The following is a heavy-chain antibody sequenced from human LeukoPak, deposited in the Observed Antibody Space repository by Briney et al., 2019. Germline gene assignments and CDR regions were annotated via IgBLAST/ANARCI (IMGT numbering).Heavy chain of an antibody. D-gene: IGHD2-21*02. CDR1: GFTFSSYV. J-gene: IGHJ4*02. Sequence: GGSLRLSCAASGFTFSSYVMSWVRQAPGKGLEWVSAISGSGGGTYYADSVKGRFTISRDNSKNTLYLQMGSLRAEDMAVYYCAIDAGGSNIVVVTAHFDYWGQGTLVTVSS. CDR3: AIDAGGSNIVVVTAHFDY. CDR2: ISGSGGGT. V-gene: IGHV3-23*01.